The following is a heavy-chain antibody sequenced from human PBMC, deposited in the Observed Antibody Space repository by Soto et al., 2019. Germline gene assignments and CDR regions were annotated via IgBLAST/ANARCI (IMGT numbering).Heavy chain of an antibody. CDR1: GDSVSSNSAA. CDR2: TYYRSKWHN. Sequence: QVQLQQSGPGLVKPSQTLSLTCAISGDSVSSNSAAWNWIRQSPSRGLEWLGRTYYRSKWHNNYAVSVXXXIXXNPDTSKNHFSLQLNSVTPEDTAVYYCARANEYTSSSGMDVWGQGTTVTVSS. J-gene: IGHJ6*02. D-gene: IGHD6-6*01. V-gene: IGHV6-1*01. CDR3: ARANEYTSSSGMDV.